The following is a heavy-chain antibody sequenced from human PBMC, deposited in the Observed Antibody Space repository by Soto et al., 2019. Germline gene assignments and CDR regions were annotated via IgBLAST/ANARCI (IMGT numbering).Heavy chain of an antibody. CDR1: GFTFDDYT. CDR2: ISWDGGST. Sequence: PGGSLRLSCAASGFTFDDYTMHWVRQAPGKGLEWVSLISWDGGSTYYADSVKGRFTISRDNSKNSLYLQMNSLRTEDTALYYCAKDILSRPKNGFWSGTYGMDVWGQGTTVTVSS. D-gene: IGHD3-3*01. V-gene: IGHV3-43*01. CDR3: AKDILSRPKNGFWSGTYGMDV. J-gene: IGHJ6*02.